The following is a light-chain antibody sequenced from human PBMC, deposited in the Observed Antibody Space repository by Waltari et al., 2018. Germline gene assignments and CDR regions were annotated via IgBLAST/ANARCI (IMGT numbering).Light chain of an antibody. CDR2: DAS. CDR3: QNYVRLPAT. Sequence: EIVLTQSPDTLSLSPGERGTLSCRASQSVGRSLTWYQQKPGQAPRLLIYDASRRAPGIPDRFRGSGSGTDFSLTISRLEPEDFAVYYCQNYVRLPATFGQGTKVEIK. CDR1: QSVGRS. J-gene: IGKJ1*01. V-gene: IGKV3-20*01.